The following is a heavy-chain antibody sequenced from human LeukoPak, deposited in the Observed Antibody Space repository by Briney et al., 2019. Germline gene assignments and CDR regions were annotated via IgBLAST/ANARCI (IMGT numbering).Heavy chain of an antibody. CDR2: ISYDGSNK. J-gene: IGHJ6*02. Sequence: PGGSLRLSCAASGFTFSSYGMHWVRQAPGKGLEWVAVISYDGSNKYYADSVKGRFTISRDNSKNTLYLQMNSLRAEDTAVYYCVKDSESYYYYYGMDVWGQGTTVTVSS. CDR1: GFTFSSYG. V-gene: IGHV3-30*18. CDR3: VKDSESYYYYYGMDV.